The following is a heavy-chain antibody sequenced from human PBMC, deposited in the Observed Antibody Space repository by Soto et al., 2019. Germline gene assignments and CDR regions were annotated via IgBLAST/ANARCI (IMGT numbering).Heavy chain of an antibody. D-gene: IGHD1-26*01. CDR2: GGST. CDR3: TRDWAVGLPDY. J-gene: IGHJ4*02. V-gene: IGHV3-23*01. Sequence: GGSTFYADSVKGRFTISRDNSKNTLSLQMNSLRAEDSALYYCTRDWAVGLPDYWGQGSRVTVSS.